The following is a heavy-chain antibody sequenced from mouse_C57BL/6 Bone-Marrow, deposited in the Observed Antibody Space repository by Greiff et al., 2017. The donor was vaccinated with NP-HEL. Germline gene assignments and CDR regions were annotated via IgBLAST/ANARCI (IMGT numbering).Heavy chain of an antibody. D-gene: IGHD1-1*01. J-gene: IGHJ2*01. V-gene: IGHV5-6*01. CDR1: GFTFSSYG. Sequence: EVKLQESGGDLVKPGGSLKLSCAASGFTFSSYGMSWVRQTPDKRLEWVATISSGGSYTYYPDSVKGRFTISRDNAKNTLYLQRSSLKSEDTAMYYCARGVGFDYWGQGTTLTVSS. CDR3: ARGVGFDY. CDR2: ISSGGSYT.